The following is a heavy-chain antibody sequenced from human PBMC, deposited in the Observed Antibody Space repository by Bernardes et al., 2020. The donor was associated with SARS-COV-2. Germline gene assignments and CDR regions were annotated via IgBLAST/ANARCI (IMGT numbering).Heavy chain of an antibody. CDR3: ARCRRWRNLVWGCMYYFDY. CDR1: GFTFSSYW. D-gene: IGHD2-8*02. CDR2: INSDGSST. Sequence: GGSLRLSCAASGFTFSSYWMHWVRQAPGKGLVWVSRINSDGSSTSYADSVKGRFTISRDNAKNTLYLQMNSLRAEDTAVYYCARCRRWRNLVWGCMYYFDYWGQGTLVTVSS. V-gene: IGHV3-74*01. J-gene: IGHJ4*02.